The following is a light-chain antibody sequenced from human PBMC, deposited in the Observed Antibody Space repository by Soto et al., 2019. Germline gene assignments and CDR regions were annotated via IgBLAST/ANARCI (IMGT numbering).Light chain of an antibody. J-gene: IGKJ1*01. CDR1: QSVRSTY. V-gene: IGKV3-20*01. Sequence: EIVLTQSPGTLSLSPGERATLACRASQSVRSTYLAWYQQKPGQAPRLLIYGASSRATGIPDRFSGSGSGTDFTLTISRLEPEDLAMYYCQQYHTSPLMFGQGTKVEIK. CDR3: QQYHTSPLM. CDR2: GAS.